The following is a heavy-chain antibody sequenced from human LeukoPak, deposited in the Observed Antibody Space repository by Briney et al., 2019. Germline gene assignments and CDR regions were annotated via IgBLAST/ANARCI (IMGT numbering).Heavy chain of an antibody. V-gene: IGHV3-23*01. CDR2: ISSSGGST. D-gene: IGHD6-19*01. CDR1: GFTFSSAA. J-gene: IGHJ4*02. Sequence: PGGSLRLSCAASGFTFSSAAMSWVRQAPGKGLEWVPIISSSGGSTYYADSVKGRFIISRDNSKNTLYLQMNSLRAEDTAVYYCAKGSRSIAVDNLCDYWGQGSLVTVSS. CDR3: AKGSRSIAVDNLCDY.